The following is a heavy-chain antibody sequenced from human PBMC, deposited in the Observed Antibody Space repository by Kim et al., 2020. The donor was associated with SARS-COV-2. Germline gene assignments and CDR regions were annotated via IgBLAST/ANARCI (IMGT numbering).Heavy chain of an antibody. Sequence: GGSLRLSCAASGFTFDDYGMSWVRQAPGKGLEWVSGINWNGGSTGYADSVKGRFTISRDNAKNSLYLQMNSLRAEDTALYHCARPRSDSSGYYWFDPWGQGTLVTVSS. CDR3: ARPRSDSSGYYWFDP. V-gene: IGHV3-20*01. D-gene: IGHD3-22*01. CDR1: GFTFDDYG. CDR2: INWNGGST. J-gene: IGHJ5*02.